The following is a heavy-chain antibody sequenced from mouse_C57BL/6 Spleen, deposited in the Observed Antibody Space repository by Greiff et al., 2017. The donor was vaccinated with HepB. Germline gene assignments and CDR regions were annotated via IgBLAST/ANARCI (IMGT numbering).Heavy chain of an antibody. CDR1: GYTFTDYY. V-gene: IGHV1-19*01. CDR2: INPYNGGT. Sequence: EVQLQQSGPVLVKPGASVKMSCKASGYTFTDYYMNWVKQSHGKSLEWIGVINPYNGGTSYNQKFKGKATLTVDKSSSTAYMGLNSLTSEDSAVYYCARRDYGSSYVLYYAMDYWGQGTSVTVSS. D-gene: IGHD1-1*01. J-gene: IGHJ4*01. CDR3: ARRDYGSSYVLYYAMDY.